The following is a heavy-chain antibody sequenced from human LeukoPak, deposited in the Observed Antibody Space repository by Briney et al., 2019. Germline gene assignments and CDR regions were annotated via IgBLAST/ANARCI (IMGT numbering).Heavy chain of an antibody. CDR2: ISYDGSNK. V-gene: IGHV3-30*18. D-gene: IGHD3-10*01. CDR1: GFTFSSYG. CDR3: AKGPYGSGS. J-gene: IGHJ4*02. Sequence: GGSLRLSCAASGFTFSSYGMHWVRQAPGKGLEWVAVISYDGSNKYYADSVKGRFTISRDNSKNTLYLQMNSLRAEDTAVYYCAKGPYGSGSWGQGTLVTVSS.